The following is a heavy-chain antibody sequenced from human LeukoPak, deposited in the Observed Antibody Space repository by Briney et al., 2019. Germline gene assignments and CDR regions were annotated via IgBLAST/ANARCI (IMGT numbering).Heavy chain of an antibody. CDR2: IYYNGHT. D-gene: IGHD6-19*01. J-gene: IGHJ5*02. CDR3: VRLPKGTAVTANWFDP. Sequence: SETLSLTCTISGGSISGASIRGTTYYWGCVRQPPGKGLEWIGSIYYNGHTFFNPSLKSRVTMSLDTSRNQVSLKLSSVTAADTAVYYCVRLPKGTAVTANWFDPWGQGTLVTVSS. CDR1: GGSISGASIRGTTYY. V-gene: IGHV4-39*07.